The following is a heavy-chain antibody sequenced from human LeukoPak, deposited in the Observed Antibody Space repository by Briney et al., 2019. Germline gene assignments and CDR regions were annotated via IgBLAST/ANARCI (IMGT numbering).Heavy chain of an antibody. CDR3: VRDLAYAFDT. V-gene: IGHV3-48*01. Sequence: GGSLRLSCSASGFAFSTFSFNWVRQAPGKGLEWLSYIRSSSSVADSVKGRFTISRDDAKHSLHLLTNSLRGDDTAVYCCVRDLAYAFDTWGQGTMVTVSS. CDR2: IRSSSS. CDR1: GFAFSTFS. J-gene: IGHJ3*02.